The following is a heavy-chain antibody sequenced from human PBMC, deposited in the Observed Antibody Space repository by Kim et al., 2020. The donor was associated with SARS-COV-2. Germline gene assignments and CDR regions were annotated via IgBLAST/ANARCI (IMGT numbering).Heavy chain of an antibody. J-gene: IGHJ6*03. CDR1: GFTFSSYG. D-gene: IGHD3-3*01. V-gene: IGHV3-33*01. CDR2: IWYDGSNK. Sequence: GGSLRLSCAASGFTFSSYGMHWVRQAPGKGLEWVAVIWYDGSNKYYADSVKGRFTISRDNSKNTLYLQMNSLRAEDTAVYYCARDRQYDFWSGYYTRGYYYYYMDVWGKGTTVTVSS. CDR3: ARDRQYDFWSGYYTRGYYYYYMDV.